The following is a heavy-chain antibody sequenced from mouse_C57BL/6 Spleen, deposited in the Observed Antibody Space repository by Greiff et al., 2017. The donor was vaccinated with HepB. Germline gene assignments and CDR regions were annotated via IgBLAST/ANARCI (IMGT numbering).Heavy chain of an antibody. CDR1: GYTFTSYW. CDR2: INPSNGGT. J-gene: IGHJ1*03. Sequence: QVQLQQSGTELVKPGASVKLSCKASGYTFTSYWMHWVKQRPGQGLEWIGNINPSNGGTNYNEKFKSKATLTVDKSSSTAYMQLSSLTSEDSAVYYCARGGLGRDWYFDVWGTGTTVTVSS. CDR3: ARGGLGRDWYFDV. V-gene: IGHV1-53*01. D-gene: IGHD4-1*01.